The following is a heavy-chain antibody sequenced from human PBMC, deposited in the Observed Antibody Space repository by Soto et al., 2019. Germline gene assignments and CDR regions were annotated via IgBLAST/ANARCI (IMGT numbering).Heavy chain of an antibody. D-gene: IGHD3-10*01. CDR3: ARGGRDGSGSYYNAAGHYYYYYGMDV. CDR2: IYHSGST. Sequence: TLSLTCAVSGGSISSGGYSWSWIRQPPGKGLEWIGYIYHSGSTYYNPSLKSRVTISVDRSKNQFSLKLSSVTAADTAVYYCARGGRDGSGSYYNAAGHYYYYYGMDVWGQGTTVTVSS. CDR1: GGSISSGGYS. J-gene: IGHJ6*02. V-gene: IGHV4-30-2*01.